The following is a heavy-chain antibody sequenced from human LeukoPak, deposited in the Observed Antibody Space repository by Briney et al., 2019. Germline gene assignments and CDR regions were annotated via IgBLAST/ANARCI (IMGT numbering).Heavy chain of an antibody. CDR1: GYTFTGYY. J-gene: IGHJ4*02. Sequence: ASVTVSCKASGYTFTGYYMHWVRQAPGQGLEWMGWINPNSGGTNYAQKFQGRVTMTRDTSISTAYMELSRLRSDDAAVYYCARDLGRKYQLQGYWGQGTLVTVSS. D-gene: IGHD2-2*01. CDR3: ARDLGRKYQLQGY. V-gene: IGHV1-2*02. CDR2: INPNSGGT.